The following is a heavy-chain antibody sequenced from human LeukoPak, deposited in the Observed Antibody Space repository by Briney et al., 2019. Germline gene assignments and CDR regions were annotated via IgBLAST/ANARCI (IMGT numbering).Heavy chain of an antibody. J-gene: IGHJ3*02. CDR2: IYYSGST. D-gene: IGHD1-26*01. CDR3: ARGGSIVGATPHDAFDI. Sequence: SETLSLTCTVSAAPITSYYWSWIRHPPGKGLEWIGYIYYSGSTNYNPSLKSRVAISVDTSKDQVSLRLSSVTAADTAVYYCARGGSIVGATPHDAFDIWGQGTVVTVS. CDR1: AAPITSYY. V-gene: IGHV4-59*01.